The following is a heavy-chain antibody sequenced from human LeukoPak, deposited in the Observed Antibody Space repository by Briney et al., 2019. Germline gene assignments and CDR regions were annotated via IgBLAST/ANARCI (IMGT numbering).Heavy chain of an antibody. Sequence: SETLSLTCTVSGGSISSYYWSWIRQLPGKGLEWIGYIYYSGSTNYNPSLKSRVTISVDTSKNQFSLKLSSVTAADTAVYYCARSSGWSKGAFDIWGQGTMVTVSS. CDR3: ARSSGWSKGAFDI. D-gene: IGHD6-19*01. V-gene: IGHV4-59*01. CDR2: IYYSGST. J-gene: IGHJ3*02. CDR1: GGSISSYY.